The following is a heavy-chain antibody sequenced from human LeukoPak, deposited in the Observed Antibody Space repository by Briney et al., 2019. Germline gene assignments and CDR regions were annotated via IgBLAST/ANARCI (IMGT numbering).Heavy chain of an antibody. D-gene: IGHD3-10*01. CDR1: GFTFSSYW. Sequence: PGGSLRLSCAASGFTFSSYWMNWVRQAPGKGLEWVANIKQDGSEKYYVDSVQGRFTISRDNAKNSLYLQMNSLRAEDTAVYYCARDSYYYGSGSPRGYFDYWGQGTLVTVSS. V-gene: IGHV3-7*03. J-gene: IGHJ4*02. CDR2: IKQDGSEK. CDR3: ARDSYYYGSGSPRGYFDY.